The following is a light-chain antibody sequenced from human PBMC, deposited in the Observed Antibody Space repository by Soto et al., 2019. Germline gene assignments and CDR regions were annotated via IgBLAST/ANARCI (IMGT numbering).Light chain of an antibody. V-gene: IGKV3-20*01. Sequence: ELVLTQSPGTLSLSPGKRATLSCRASQSVSCSYLAWYQQKPGQAPRLLIYGASTRAAGIPDRFIGSGSGTGFSLTISSLEAADFALYYCQHYGSSLPWTVGQGTQVDIK. CDR3: QHYGSSLPWT. J-gene: IGKJ1*01. CDR1: QSVSCSY. CDR2: GAS.